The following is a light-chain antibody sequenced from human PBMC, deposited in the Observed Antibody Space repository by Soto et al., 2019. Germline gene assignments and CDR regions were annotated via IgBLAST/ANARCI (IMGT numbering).Light chain of an antibody. CDR2: EVS. Sequence: QPVLTQPASVSGSPGQSITISCTGTSSDVGGHNYVSWYQQHPGKAPKLMIYEVSDRPSGISDRFSGSKSDNTASLTISGLQAEDEADYYCSSYSSSSTLYVFGTGTKLTVL. CDR3: SSYSSSSTLYV. CDR1: SSDVGGHNY. V-gene: IGLV2-14*01. J-gene: IGLJ1*01.